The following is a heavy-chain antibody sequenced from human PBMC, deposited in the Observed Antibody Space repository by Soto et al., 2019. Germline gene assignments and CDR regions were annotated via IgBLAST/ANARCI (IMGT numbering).Heavy chain of an antibody. V-gene: IGHV5-51*01. CDR1: GYTFSNYW. CDR3: ARSPRSSPYFDY. CDR2: IYPGDHET. Sequence: RGESLKISCQCSGYTFSNYWIGWVRQLPGKGLEWMGIIYPGDHETRYSPSFHGKVTISADMSINTAYLQWNSLEASDTAFYFCARSPRSSPYFDYWGQGALVTVSS. D-gene: IGHD6-13*01. J-gene: IGHJ4*02.